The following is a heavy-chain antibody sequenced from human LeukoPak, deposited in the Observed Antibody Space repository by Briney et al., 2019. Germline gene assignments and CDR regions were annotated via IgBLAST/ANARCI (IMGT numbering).Heavy chain of an antibody. J-gene: IGHJ4*02. D-gene: IGHD2-2*01. CDR3: AKDVSSTSCCPDY. CDR2: ISGSGGST. V-gene: IGHV3-23*01. Sequence: GGSLRLSCAASGFTVSSNYMSWVRQAPGKGLEWVSAISGSGGSTYYADSVTGRFTISRDNSKNTLYLQINSLRAEDTAVYYCAKDVSSTSCCPDYWGQGTLVTVSS. CDR1: GFTVSSNY.